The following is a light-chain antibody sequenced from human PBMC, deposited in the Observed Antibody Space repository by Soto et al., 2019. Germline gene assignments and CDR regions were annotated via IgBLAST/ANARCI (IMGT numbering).Light chain of an antibody. CDR3: QSYDSGLGGYVI. V-gene: IGLV1-40*01. CDR1: SSSAGSVYN. J-gene: IGLJ2*01. CDR2: DNT. Sequence: VLTQPPSVSGAPGQRVAISCTGSSSSAGSVYNVHWYQHRPGTAPKLLIYDNTDRPSGVPDRFSGSKSGTSASLTITGLQAEDEADYYCQSYDSGLGGYVIFGGGTQLTVL.